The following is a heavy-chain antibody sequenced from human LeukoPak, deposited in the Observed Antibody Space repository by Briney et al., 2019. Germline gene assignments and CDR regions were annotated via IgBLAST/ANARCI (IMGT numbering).Heavy chain of an antibody. CDR2: IESSSTYI. J-gene: IGHJ4*02. D-gene: IGHD6-13*01. CDR3: ASEQQLASYDY. Sequence: GGSLRLSCAASGFTFNSYSMNWVRQAPGKGLEWVSSIESSSTYIYYADSVKGRFTVSRDNSKNTLYLQMNSLRAEDTAVYYCASEQQLASYDYWGQGTLVTVSS. V-gene: IGHV3-21*01. CDR1: GFTFNSYS.